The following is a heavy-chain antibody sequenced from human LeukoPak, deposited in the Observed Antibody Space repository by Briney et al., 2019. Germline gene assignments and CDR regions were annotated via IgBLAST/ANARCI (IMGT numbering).Heavy chain of an antibody. J-gene: IGHJ3*02. CDR2: INPNSVGT. D-gene: IGHD2/OR15-2a*01. Sequence: ASVKVSCKASGYTFTGDYMHWVRQAPGQGLEWMGWINPNSVGTNYAQKFQGRVTMTRDTSISTAYMELSRLRSDDTAVYYCARDNTLYDAFDIWGQGTMVTVSS. CDR3: ARDNTLYDAFDI. CDR1: GYTFTGDY. V-gene: IGHV1-2*02.